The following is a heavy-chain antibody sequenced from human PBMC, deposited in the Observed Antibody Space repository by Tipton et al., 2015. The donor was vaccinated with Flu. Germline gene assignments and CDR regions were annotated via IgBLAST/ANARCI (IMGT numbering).Heavy chain of an antibody. V-gene: IGHV3-33*01. CDR1: GFTFSSYG. J-gene: IGHJ6*02. Sequence: QLVQSGGGVVQPGRSLRLSCAASGFTFSSYGMHWVRQAPGKGLEWMVVIWYDGNNKNYADSVKGRFTVSRDNSKNTLYLQMNSLRAEDTAVYYCARGGYSGKYDGMDVWGQGTTVTVS. CDR2: IWYDGNNK. D-gene: IGHD1-26*01. CDR3: ARGGYSGKYDGMDV.